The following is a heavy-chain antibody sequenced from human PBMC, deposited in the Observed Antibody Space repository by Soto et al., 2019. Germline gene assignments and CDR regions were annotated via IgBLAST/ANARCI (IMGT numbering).Heavy chain of an antibody. D-gene: IGHD6-19*01. V-gene: IGHV3-33*01. CDR1: GFTFSSHG. CDR3: ARYTSGWDFDY. CDR2: IRYDGSNK. Sequence: QVQLVESGGGVVQPGRSLRLSCAASGFTFSSHGMHWVRQAPGKGLEWVAVIRYDGSNKYYADSVKGRFTISRDNSKNTLYLQMNSLRDADTAVYYCARYTSGWDFDYWGQGTMVTVSS. J-gene: IGHJ4*02.